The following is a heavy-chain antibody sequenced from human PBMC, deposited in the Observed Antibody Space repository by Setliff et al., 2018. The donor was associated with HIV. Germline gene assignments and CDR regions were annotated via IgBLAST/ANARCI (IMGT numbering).Heavy chain of an antibody. CDR3: ARDPGIAAAGTEYFDS. CDR2: IYLGETT. V-gene: IGHV4-59*11. J-gene: IGHJ4*02. D-gene: IGHD6-13*01. Sequence: SETLSLTCTVSSGYMSGHFWTWIRQTPGEGLEWIGNIYLGETTNYNPSLKSRATISLDTSKRQFSLKLSSVTAADTAIYYCARDPGIAAAGTEYFDSWGQGILVTVSS. CDR1: SGYMSGHF.